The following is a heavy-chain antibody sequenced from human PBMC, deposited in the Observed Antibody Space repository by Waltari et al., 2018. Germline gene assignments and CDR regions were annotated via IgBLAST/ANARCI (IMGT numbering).Heavy chain of an antibody. CDR1: GYTFTGYY. Sequence: SKASGYTFTGYYMHWVRQAPGQGLEWMGWINPNSGGTNYAQKFQGRVTMSRDTSISTAYMELSRLRSDDTAVYYCARGKMGIVVVVAAPIDYWGQGTLVTVSS. J-gene: IGHJ4*02. CDR2: INPNSGGT. CDR3: ARGKMGIVVVVAAPIDY. D-gene: IGHD2-15*01. V-gene: IGHV1-2*02.